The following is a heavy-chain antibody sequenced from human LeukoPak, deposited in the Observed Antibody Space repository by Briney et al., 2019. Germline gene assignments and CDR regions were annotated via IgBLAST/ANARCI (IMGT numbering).Heavy chain of an antibody. Sequence: SETLSLTCAVYGGSFSGYYWSWIRQPPGKGLEWIGEINHSGSTNYNPSLKSRVTISVDTPKNQFSLKLSSVTAADTAVYYCARGHTYYDFWSGYYGHLDYWGQGTLVTVSS. CDR1: GGSFSGYY. D-gene: IGHD3-3*01. CDR2: INHSGST. J-gene: IGHJ4*02. V-gene: IGHV4-34*01. CDR3: ARGHTYYDFWSGYYGHLDY.